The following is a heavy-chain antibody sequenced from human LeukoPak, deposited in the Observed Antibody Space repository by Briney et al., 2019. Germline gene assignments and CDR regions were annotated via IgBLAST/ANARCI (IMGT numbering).Heavy chain of an antibody. J-gene: IGHJ4*02. V-gene: IGHV3-23*01. D-gene: IGHD2-2*01. CDR3: AKQDIAVVPASFFFKTEFDF. CDR1: GFPFSNYA. Sequence: GGSLRLSCAASGFPFSNYAMSWVRQAPGKGLEWVSAIGNSGDYTYYADSVKGRFTISRDNSKNTLYLQMNTLRAEDTVVYYCAKQDIAVVPASFFFKTEFDFWGQGALVIVSS. CDR2: IGNSGDYT.